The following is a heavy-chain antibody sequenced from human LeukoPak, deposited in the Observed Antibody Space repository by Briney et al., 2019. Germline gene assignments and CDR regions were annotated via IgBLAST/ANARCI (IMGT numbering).Heavy chain of an antibody. Sequence: SRPLPLPGPSSGGSFGVVGYYGAGSGSPPGKGLEWIGYIYYSGSTNYNPSLKSRVTISVDTSKNQFSLKLSSVTAADTAVYYCATYSSAMVHYWGQGTLVTVSS. V-gene: IGHV4-61*01. CDR1: GGSFGVVGY. D-gene: IGHD3-10*01. CDR2: IYYSGST. CDR3: ATYSSAMVHY. J-gene: IGHJ4*02.